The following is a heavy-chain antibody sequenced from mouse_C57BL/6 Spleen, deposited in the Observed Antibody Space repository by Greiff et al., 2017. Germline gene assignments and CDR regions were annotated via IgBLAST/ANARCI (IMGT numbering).Heavy chain of an antibody. CDR2: IYPGDGDT. CDR3: ARDYGSSPWFAY. D-gene: IGHD1-1*01. V-gene: IGHV1-80*01. J-gene: IGHJ3*01. Sequence: QVQLQQSGAELVKPGASVKISCKASGYAFSSYWMNWVKQRPGKGLEWIGQIYPGDGDTKYNGKFKGKATLTADKSSSTAYMQLSSLTSEDSAVYFCARDYGSSPWFAYWGQGTLVTVSA. CDR1: GYAFSSYW.